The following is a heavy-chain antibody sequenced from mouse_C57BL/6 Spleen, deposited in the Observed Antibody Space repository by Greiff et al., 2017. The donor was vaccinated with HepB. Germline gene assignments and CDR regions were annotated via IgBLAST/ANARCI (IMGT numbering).Heavy chain of an antibody. J-gene: IGHJ2*01. CDR3: ASRPVTGVDY. V-gene: IGHV1-80*01. CDR2: IYPGDGDT. D-gene: IGHD4-1*01. Sequence: QVQLQQPGAELVKPGASVTISCKASGYAFSSYWMNWVKQRPGKGLEWIGQIYPGDGDTNYNGKFKGKATLTEDKSSSTAYMQLSSLTSEDSAVYFCASRPVTGVDYWGQGTTLTVSS. CDR1: GYAFSSYW.